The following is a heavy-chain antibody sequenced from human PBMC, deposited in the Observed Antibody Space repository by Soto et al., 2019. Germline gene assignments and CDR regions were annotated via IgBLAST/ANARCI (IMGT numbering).Heavy chain of an antibody. CDR2: IYYSGST. V-gene: IGHV4-59*01. J-gene: IGHJ4*02. Sequence: SETLSLTCTVSGGSISSYYWSWIRQPPGKGLEWIGYIYYSGSTNYNPSLKSRVTISVDTSKNQFSLKLSSVTAAETAVYYCARVGFMPPRPSNVYGDYLDYWGQGTLVP. CDR1: GGSISSYY. D-gene: IGHD4-17*01. CDR3: ARVGFMPPRPSNVYGDYLDY.